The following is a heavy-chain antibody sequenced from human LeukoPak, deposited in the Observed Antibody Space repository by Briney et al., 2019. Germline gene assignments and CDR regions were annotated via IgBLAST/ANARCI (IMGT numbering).Heavy chain of an antibody. Sequence: SETLSLTCTVSGDSISTSNSYWGWIRQPPGKGLEWIGSIYYSGNTYYNASLKSRVTISVDTSKNQFSLKFTSVTAADTAVYYCARAPTIVVVRGYFDLWGRGTLVTVSS. CDR2: IYYSGNT. CDR1: GDSISTSNSY. D-gene: IGHD3-22*01. V-gene: IGHV4-39*01. CDR3: ARAPTIVVVRGYFDL. J-gene: IGHJ2*01.